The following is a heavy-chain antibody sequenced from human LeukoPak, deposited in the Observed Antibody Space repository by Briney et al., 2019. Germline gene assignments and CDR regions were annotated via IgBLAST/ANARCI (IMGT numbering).Heavy chain of an antibody. V-gene: IGHV4-59*12. CDR1: GGSISSYY. Sequence: SETLSLTCTVSGGSISSYYWRWIRQPPGKGLEWIGYIYYSGSTNYNPSLKSRVTISVDTSKNQFSLKLSSVTAADTAVYYCARADGYAGAFDIWGQGTMVTVSS. CDR3: ARADGYAGAFDI. J-gene: IGHJ3*02. CDR2: IYYSGST. D-gene: IGHD5-18*01.